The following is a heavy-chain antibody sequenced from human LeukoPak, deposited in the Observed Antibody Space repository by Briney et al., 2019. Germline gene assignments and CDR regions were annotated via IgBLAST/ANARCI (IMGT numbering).Heavy chain of an antibody. CDR2: INHSGST. J-gene: IGHJ5*02. V-gene: IGHV4-34*01. D-gene: IGHD2-2*01. CDR3: ARGARDIVVVPAAKPWFDP. CDR1: GGSFSGYY. Sequence: SETLSLTCAVYGGSFSGYYWSWIRQPPGKGLEWIGEINHSGSTNYNPSLKSPVTISVDTSKNQFSLKLSSVTAADTAVYYCARGARDIVVVPAAKPWFDPWGQGTLVTVSS.